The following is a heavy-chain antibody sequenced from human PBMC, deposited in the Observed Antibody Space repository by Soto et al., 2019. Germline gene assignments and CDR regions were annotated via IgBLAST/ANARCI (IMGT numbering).Heavy chain of an antibody. D-gene: IGHD5-12*01. Sequence: GASVKVSCKASGYTFTSYAISWMRQAPGQGLEWMGWISAYNGNTNYAQKLQGRVTMTTDTSTSTAYMELRSLRSDDTAVYYCARVSSGYDLSNPEWNFFEPWGQGTLVTVSS. J-gene: IGHJ5*02. CDR2: ISAYNGNT. CDR1: GYTFTSYA. CDR3: ARVSSGYDLSNPEWNFFEP. V-gene: IGHV1-18*01.